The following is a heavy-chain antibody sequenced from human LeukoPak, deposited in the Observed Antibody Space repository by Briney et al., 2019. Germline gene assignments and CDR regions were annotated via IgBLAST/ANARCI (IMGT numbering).Heavy chain of an antibody. V-gene: IGHV3-30*01. CDR2: IPSGGVSE. D-gene: IGHD3-10*01. Sequence: GGSLRLSCTASGFTFINFAMHWVRQAPGKGLERVSLIPSGGVSEYYADSVKGRFTISRDNSRNTVYLQLNNVRLEDTAVYYCVRDSTYFYDSGSSGPHYFDTWGQGALVTVSS. J-gene: IGHJ4*02. CDR1: GFTFINFA. CDR3: VRDSTYFYDSGSSGPHYFDT.